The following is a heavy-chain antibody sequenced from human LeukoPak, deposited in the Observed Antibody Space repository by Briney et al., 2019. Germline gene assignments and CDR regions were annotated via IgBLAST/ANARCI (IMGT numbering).Heavy chain of an antibody. D-gene: IGHD4-23*01. CDR1: GITLSNYG. J-gene: IGHJ4*02. V-gene: IGHV3-23*01. CDR3: ARDFYVVTPGGY. CDR2: ISGSGGGT. Sequence: GGSLRLSCEVSGITLSNYGMSWVRQAPGRGLEWVAGISGSGGGTNYADSVKGRFTISRDNPKNTLYLQMNSLRAEDTAVYYCARDFYVVTPGGYWGQGTLVTVSS.